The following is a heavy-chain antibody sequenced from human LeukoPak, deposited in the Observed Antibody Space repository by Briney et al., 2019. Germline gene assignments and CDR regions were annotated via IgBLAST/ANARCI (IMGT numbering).Heavy chain of an antibody. CDR3: ARRPRDTSGYYLGAFHD. Sequence: GGSLRLSCAASGFTFSSYSMTWVRQAPGKGLEWVSVIGASGADTYYSDSVKGRFTVSRDNSQNTLFLHMSSLRAEDTAVYFCARRPRDTSGYYLGAFHDWGQGTTVTVSS. CDR2: IGASGADT. D-gene: IGHD3-22*01. CDR1: GFTFSSYS. J-gene: IGHJ3*01. V-gene: IGHV3-23*01.